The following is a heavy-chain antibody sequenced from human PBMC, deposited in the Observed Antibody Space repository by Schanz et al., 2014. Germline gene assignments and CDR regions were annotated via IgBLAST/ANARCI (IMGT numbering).Heavy chain of an antibody. CDR1: GFTFSDYW. D-gene: IGHD5-18*01. J-gene: IGHJ3*02. V-gene: IGHV3-7*02. Sequence: EVQLVESGGGLVQPGGSLRLSCTASGFTFSDYWMSWVRQAPGKGPEWVANIKHDGSVKDYVDSVEGRFTVSRDNAKNSLYLQMNGLRAEDTAVYYCARVARPGYSSPREAFDIWGQGTMVTVSS. CDR2: IKHDGSVK. CDR3: ARVARPGYSSPREAFDI.